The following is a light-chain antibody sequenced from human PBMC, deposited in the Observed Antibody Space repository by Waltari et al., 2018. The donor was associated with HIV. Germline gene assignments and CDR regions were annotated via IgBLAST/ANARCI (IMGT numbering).Light chain of an antibody. J-gene: IGLJ2*01. CDR1: NSAVGGYNY. CDR3: SSYTSSNAVV. CDR2: EVS. Sequence: QSALTQPASVSGSPGQSIPISCTGTNSAVGGYNYVSWYQQHPGKAPKLMIYEVSNRPSGVSNRFSGSKSGNTASLTISGLQAEDEADYYCSSYTSSNAVVFGGGTKLTVL. V-gene: IGLV2-14*01.